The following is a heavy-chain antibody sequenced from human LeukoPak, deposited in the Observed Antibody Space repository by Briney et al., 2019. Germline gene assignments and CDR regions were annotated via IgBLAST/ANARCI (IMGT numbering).Heavy chain of an antibody. CDR1: GDSITNNH. V-gene: IGHV4-59*08. D-gene: IGHD3-3*02. CDR3: ARHIFSDGSPFDS. CDR2: ISDTGST. Sequence: SETLSLTCAVSGDSITNNHWSWIRQPPGKGLEWIGYISDTGSTNYNPSLKSRLTISVDTSKNHFSLTLTSVTAADTALYYCARHIFSDGSPFDSWGQGTLVTVSS. J-gene: IGHJ4*02.